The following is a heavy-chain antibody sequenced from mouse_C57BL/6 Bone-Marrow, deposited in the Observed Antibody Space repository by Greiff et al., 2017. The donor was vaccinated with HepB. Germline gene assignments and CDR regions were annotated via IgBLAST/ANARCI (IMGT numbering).Heavy chain of an antibody. CDR2: ILPNSGST. CDR1: GYTFTSYW. V-gene: IGHV1-64*01. CDR3: ARTDWIYYGYNGYFDV. Sequence: QVQLQQSGAELVKPGASVKLSCKASGYTFTSYWMHWVKQRPGQGLEWIGMILPNSGSTNYNEKFKSKATLTVDKSSSTAYMQLSSLTSEDSAVYYGARTDWIYYGYNGYFDVWGTGTTVTVSS. J-gene: IGHJ1*03. D-gene: IGHD2-2*01.